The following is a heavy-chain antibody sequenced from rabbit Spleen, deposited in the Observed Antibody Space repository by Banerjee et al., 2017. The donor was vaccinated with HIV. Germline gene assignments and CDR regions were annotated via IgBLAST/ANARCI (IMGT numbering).Heavy chain of an antibody. J-gene: IGHJ2*01. Sequence: PADAVIRFCKASGFSFSGGYDMCWVRLAPGKGLEWIACIWTGDNKIEYASWAKGRFTISRTSLILMTLQTPRSTPVPSTTHFRADSNLTLTMESGRGGQGTLVTVS. CDR1: GFSFSGGYD. CDR3: ADSNLTLTMESGR. V-gene: IGHV1S40*01. D-gene: IGHD4-1*01. CDR2: IWTGDNKI.